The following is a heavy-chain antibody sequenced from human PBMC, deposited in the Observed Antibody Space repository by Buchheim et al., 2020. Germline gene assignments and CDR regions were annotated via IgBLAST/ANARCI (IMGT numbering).Heavy chain of an antibody. V-gene: IGHV3-72*01. J-gene: IGHJ4*02. Sequence: EVQLVESGGGLVQSGGSLRLSCAASGFTFSDYYMDWVRQAPGKGLEWIGRTRSKPLGYSTEYAASVKGRFTVSRDESENSMYLQMNSLKSEDTAVYYCARGAYCSAAPCYAGFDNWGQGTL. CDR2: TRSKPLGYST. CDR3: ARGAYCSAAPCYAGFDN. CDR1: GFTFSDYY. D-gene: IGHD2-15*01.